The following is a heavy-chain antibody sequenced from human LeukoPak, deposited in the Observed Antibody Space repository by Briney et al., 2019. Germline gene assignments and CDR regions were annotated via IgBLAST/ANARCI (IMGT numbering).Heavy chain of an antibody. Sequence: GGSLRLSCAASGFAFSNFAMSWVRQAPGKGLEWVSAMSGSGYYTYYVESVKGRFTISRDNSKNTLYLHINSLRADDTAVYYCAKMEGQRFYDYCMDVWGRGTTVTVSS. J-gene: IGHJ6*03. CDR2: MSGSGYYT. D-gene: IGHD3-3*01. V-gene: IGHV3-23*01. CDR1: GFAFSNFA. CDR3: AKMEGQRFYDYCMDV.